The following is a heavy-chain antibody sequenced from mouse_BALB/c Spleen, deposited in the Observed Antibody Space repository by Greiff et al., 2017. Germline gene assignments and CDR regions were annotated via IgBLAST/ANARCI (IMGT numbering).Heavy chain of an antibody. Sequence: EVQVVESGPELVKPGASVKLSCTASGYSFTDYNMSWVKQSHGKSLEWIGYIDPYNGCTCYTEKFKGQSTLTVDKSSSTAFMHLNSLTSEDTAVYYCARDDYYGSSDDWGQGTTVTVSS. D-gene: IGHD1-1*01. CDR1: GYSFTDYN. CDR2: IDPYNGCT. J-gene: IGHJ1*01. V-gene: IGHV1S135*01. CDR3: ARDDYYGSSDD.